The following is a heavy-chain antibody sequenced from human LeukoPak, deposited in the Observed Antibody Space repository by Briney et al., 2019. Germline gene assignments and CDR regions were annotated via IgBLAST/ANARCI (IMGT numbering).Heavy chain of an antibody. CDR2: ISRSANTI. D-gene: IGHD2-2*01. V-gene: IGHV3-48*03. CDR3: ARGDCSSTSCYGFDP. J-gene: IGHJ5*02. CDR1: GFTFSGYE. Sequence: GGSLRLSCAASGFTFSGYEMNWVRQAPGKGLEWVSYISRSANTIYYADSVKGRFSISRDNAKNSLYLQMNSLRAEDTAVYYCARGDCSSTSCYGFDPWGQGTLVTVSS.